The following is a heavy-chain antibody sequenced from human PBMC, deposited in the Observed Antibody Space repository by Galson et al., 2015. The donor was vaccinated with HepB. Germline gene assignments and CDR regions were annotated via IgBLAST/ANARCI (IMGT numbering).Heavy chain of an antibody. D-gene: IGHD4-17*01. J-gene: IGHJ4*02. Sequence: TLSLTCTVSGGSISSGDYYWSWIRQPPGKGLEWIGYIYYSGSTYYNPSLKSRVTISVDTSKNQFSLKLSSVTAADTAVYYCARVPETTVTHGYYFDYWGQGTLVTVSS. CDR1: GGSISSGDYY. CDR2: IYYSGST. CDR3: ARVPETTVTHGYYFDY. V-gene: IGHV4-30-4*01.